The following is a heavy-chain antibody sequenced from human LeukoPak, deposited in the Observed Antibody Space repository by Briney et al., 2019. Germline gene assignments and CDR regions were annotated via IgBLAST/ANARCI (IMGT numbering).Heavy chain of an antibody. CDR2: IYYSGST. Sequence: SETLSLTCTVSGGSISSYYWSWIRQPPGKGLEWIGYIYYSGSTNYNPSLKSRVTISVDTSKNQFSLKLSSVTAADTAVYYCASSMVRGYYYYGMDVWGRGTTVTVSS. J-gene: IGHJ6*02. V-gene: IGHV4-59*08. CDR3: ASSMVRGYYYYGMDV. CDR1: GGSISSYY. D-gene: IGHD3-10*01.